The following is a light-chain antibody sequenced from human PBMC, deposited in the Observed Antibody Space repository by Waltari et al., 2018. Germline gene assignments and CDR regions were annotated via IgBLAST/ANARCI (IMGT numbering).Light chain of an antibody. Sequence: ELVLTQSPATLSLSPGERATLSCRASQSVSSYLAWYQQKPGQAPRLLIYDASNRATGIPARFSGSGSGTDFTLTISSLEPEDFAVYYCQQRSNWPPATFGQGTKVEIK. J-gene: IGKJ1*01. CDR1: QSVSSY. CDR2: DAS. V-gene: IGKV3-11*01. CDR3: QQRSNWPPAT.